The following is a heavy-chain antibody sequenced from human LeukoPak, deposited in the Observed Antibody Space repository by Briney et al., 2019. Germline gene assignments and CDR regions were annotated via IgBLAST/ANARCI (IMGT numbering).Heavy chain of an antibody. CDR1: GGSISSDY. J-gene: IGHJ4*02. Sequence: SETLTLTCTVSGGSISSDYWSWLRQTPEKGLEWIGYISYSGSTNYNPSLKSRVTISADTSKNQFTLKLRSVTAADTAVYYCARDDDTAGIDYWGQGTLVTVSS. CDR3: ARDDDTAGIDY. CDR2: ISYSGST. D-gene: IGHD1-1*01. V-gene: IGHV4-59*01.